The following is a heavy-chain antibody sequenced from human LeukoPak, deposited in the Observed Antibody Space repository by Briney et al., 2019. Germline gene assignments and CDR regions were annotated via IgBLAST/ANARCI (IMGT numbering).Heavy chain of an antibody. CDR2: INGGGDAT. D-gene: IGHD2-2*01. CDR3: ARCTASCYANAFDV. Sequence: PGGSLRLSCATSGFTFNNNAMSWVRQAPGKGLEWVSAINGGGDATEYADSAKGRFTISRDNSKNTLYLQMNSLRPDDTAVYYCARCTASCYANAFDVWCQGTLLTVSS. CDR1: GFTFNNNA. J-gene: IGHJ3*01. V-gene: IGHV3-23*01.